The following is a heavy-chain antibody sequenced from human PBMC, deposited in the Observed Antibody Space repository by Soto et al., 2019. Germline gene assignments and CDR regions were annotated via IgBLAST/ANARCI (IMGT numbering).Heavy chain of an antibody. CDR1: GGSISGYY. CDR3: ARGSAAGTQSPFDY. D-gene: IGHD6-13*01. Sequence: VQLQESGPGLVKPSETLSLTCTVSGGSISGYYWSWIRQSPGKGLEWIGYIHYSGSTNYNPSLKSRVITSVDPSQNQLALKLSAVTAADTAVYSCARGSAAGTQSPFDYWGEGSLVAVSS. V-gene: IGHV4-59*01. CDR2: IHYSGST. J-gene: IGHJ4*02.